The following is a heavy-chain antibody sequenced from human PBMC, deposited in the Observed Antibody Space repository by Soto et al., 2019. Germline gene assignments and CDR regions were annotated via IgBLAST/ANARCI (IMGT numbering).Heavy chain of an antibody. CDR3: ARMGPDYDILTGYSRKYYYYGMDV. D-gene: IGHD3-9*01. CDR2: IIPIFGTA. CDR1: GGTFSSYA. V-gene: IGHV1-69*13. Sequence: SVKVSCKASGGTFSSYAISWVRQAPGQGLEWMGGIIPIFGTANYAQKFQGRVTITADESTSTAYMELSSLRSEDTAVYYCARMGPDYDILTGYSRKYYYYGMDVWGQGTTVTVSS. J-gene: IGHJ6*02.